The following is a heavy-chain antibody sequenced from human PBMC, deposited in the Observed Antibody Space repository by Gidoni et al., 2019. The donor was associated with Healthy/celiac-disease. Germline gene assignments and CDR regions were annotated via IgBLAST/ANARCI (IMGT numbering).Heavy chain of an antibody. CDR1: GFTFSSYA. CDR3: AKDLDYYDSSGYEYFDD. CDR2: SSGSGGSK. D-gene: IGHD3-22*01. J-gene: IGHJ4*02. Sequence: EVQLLESGGGLVQPGGSLRLSCAAPGFTFSSYAMSWVRQAPGKGLEWVSASSGSGGSKYYADSVKGRFTISRDNSKNTLYLQMNSLRAEDTAVYYCAKDLDYYDSSGYEYFDDWGQGTLVTVSS. V-gene: IGHV3-23*01.